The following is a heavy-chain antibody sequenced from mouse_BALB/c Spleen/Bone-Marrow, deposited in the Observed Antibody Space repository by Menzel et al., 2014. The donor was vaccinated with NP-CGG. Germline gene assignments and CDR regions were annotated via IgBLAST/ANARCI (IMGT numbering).Heavy chain of an antibody. CDR2: INSNGGST. D-gene: IGHD2-10*01. V-gene: IGHV5-6-3*01. CDR1: GFTFSSYG. J-gene: IGHJ2*01. Sequence: DVMLVESGGGLEQPGGSLKLSCAASGFTFSSYGMSWVRQTPDKRLELVATINSNGGSTYYPDSVKGRFTISRDNAKNTLYLQMSSLKSEDTAMYYCARSYYGPDYWGQGTTLTVSS. CDR3: ARSYYGPDY.